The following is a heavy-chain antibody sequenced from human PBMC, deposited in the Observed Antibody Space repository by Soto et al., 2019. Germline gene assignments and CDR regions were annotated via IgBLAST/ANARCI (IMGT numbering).Heavy chain of an antibody. CDR2: VNPNSGNT. J-gene: IGHJ3*02. CDR3: AREGLYGSSQDNTFDI. Sequence: SXKVSCKASGYTXTRHDIDLIRQATGQGLEWIGWVNPNSGNTGYAQKFQGIVTMTRETSTTTAYMELSSLRSEYTAIYYCAREGLYGSSQDNTFDIWGQGTMGTVSS. V-gene: IGHV1-8*01. CDR1: GYTXTRHD. D-gene: IGHD6-13*01.